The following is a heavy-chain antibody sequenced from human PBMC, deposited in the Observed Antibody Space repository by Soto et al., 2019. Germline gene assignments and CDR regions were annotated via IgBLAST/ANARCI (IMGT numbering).Heavy chain of an antibody. CDR3: ARGRYCLTGRCFPNWFDS. V-gene: IGHV4-30-4*01. J-gene: IGHJ5*01. Sequence: SETLSLTCSVSGDSISNLDYFWAWIRQPPGQALEYIGYIYKSATTYYNPSFESRVAISVDTSKSQFSLNVTSVTAADTAVYFCARGRYCLTGRCFPNWFDSWGQGAWSPSPQ. D-gene: IGHD7-27*01. CDR2: IYKSATT. CDR1: GDSISNLDYF.